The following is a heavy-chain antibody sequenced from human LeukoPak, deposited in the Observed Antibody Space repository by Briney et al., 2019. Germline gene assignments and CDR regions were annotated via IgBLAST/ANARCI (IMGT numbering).Heavy chain of an antibody. CDR2: IYTSGST. D-gene: IGHD6-13*01. CDR3: ARDMYSSSWYSLDAFDI. J-gene: IGHJ3*02. V-gene: IGHV4-4*07. Sequence: ETLSLTCTVSGGSISSYYWSWIRQPAGKGLEWIGRIYTSGSTNYNPSLKSRVTMSVDTSKNQFSLKLSSVTAADTAVYYCARDMYSSSWYSLDAFDIWGQGTMVTVSS. CDR1: GGSISSYY.